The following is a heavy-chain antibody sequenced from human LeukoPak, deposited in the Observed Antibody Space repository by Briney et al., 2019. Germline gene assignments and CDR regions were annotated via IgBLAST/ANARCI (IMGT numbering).Heavy chain of an antibody. CDR3: ARGRPHGNDY. Sequence: GGSLRLSCAASGFTFSSYWMNWVRPAPGKGLVWVSRIASDGSSTTYADSVKGRFSISRDNAKNTLYLQMNSLRVEDTAVYYCARGRPHGNDYWGQGTLVTVSS. V-gene: IGHV3-74*03. D-gene: IGHD4-23*01. J-gene: IGHJ4*02. CDR1: GFTFSSYW. CDR2: IASDGSST.